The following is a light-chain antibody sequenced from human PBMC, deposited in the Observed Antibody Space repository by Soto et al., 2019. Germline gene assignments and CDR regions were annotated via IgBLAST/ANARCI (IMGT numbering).Light chain of an antibody. J-gene: IGLJ1*01. CDR3: HVWDSSSDHYV. CDR1: SIDVGDSDF. CDR2: VVT. Sequence: QSVLTQPRSVSGSPGQSVTISCTGTSIDVGDSDFVSWYQQHPGKAPKLMIYVVTKRPSGVPDRFSGSKSGNTASLTISGLQDEDEADYYCHVWDSSSDHYVFGTGTKSPS. V-gene: IGLV2-11*01.